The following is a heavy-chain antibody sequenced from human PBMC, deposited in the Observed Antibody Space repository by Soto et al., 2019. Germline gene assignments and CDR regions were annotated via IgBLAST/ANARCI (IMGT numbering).Heavy chain of an antibody. CDR1: GGSISSGGYS. J-gene: IGHJ4*02. D-gene: IGHD3-22*01. CDR3: ARVIDRYYFDY. V-gene: IGHV4-30-2*01. CDR2: IYHCGST. Sequence: PSETLSLTCAVSGGSISSGGYSWSWIRQPPGKGLEWIGYIYHCGSTYYNPSLKSRVTISVDRSKNQFSLKLSSVTAADTAVYYCARVIDRYYFDYWGQGTLVTVSS.